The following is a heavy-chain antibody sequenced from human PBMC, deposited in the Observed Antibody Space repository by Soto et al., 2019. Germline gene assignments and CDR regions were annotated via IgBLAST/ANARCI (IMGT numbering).Heavy chain of an antibody. D-gene: IGHD3-3*01. V-gene: IGHV4-39*01. Sequence: TSETLSLTCTVSGGSISSDDYHWGWIRQPPGKGLEWIGSIYYRGSTYYNPSLRSRVTISIDTSKNQFSLQLSSVTAADTAVYYCAKHFYDFWSGYSLDYFDYWGPGTLVTVSS. CDR2: IYYRGST. CDR1: GGSISSDDYH. J-gene: IGHJ4*02. CDR3: AKHFYDFWSGYSLDYFDY.